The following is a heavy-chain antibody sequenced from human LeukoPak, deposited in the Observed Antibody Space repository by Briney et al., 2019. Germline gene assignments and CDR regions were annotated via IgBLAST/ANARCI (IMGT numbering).Heavy chain of an antibody. CDR3: ARQPRSYYYGSGSLDYYYYMDV. CDR2: IYYSGRT. D-gene: IGHD3-10*01. CDR1: GGSISSYY. Sequence: SETLSLTCTVSGGSISSYYWSWIRQPPGKGLEWIGYIYYSGRTNYNPSLKSRVTISVDTSKTHFSLKLSSVTTADTAVYYCARQPRSYYYGSGSLDYYYYMDVWGKGTTVTVSS. J-gene: IGHJ6*03. V-gene: IGHV4-59*01.